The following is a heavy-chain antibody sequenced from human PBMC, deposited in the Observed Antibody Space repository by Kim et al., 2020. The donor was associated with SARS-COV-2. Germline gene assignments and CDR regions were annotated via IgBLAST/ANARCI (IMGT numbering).Heavy chain of an antibody. CDR2: IKSDSFI. D-gene: IGHD6-6*01. CDR1: GFIFSSHN. Sequence: GGSLRLSCAASGFIFSSHNMNWVRQAPGKGLEWVASIKSDSFIEYADSVKGRFTISRDNGKNSVYLQMNSLRVDDTAVYYCARDRAAQTEFDYWGQGTLVTVSS. V-gene: IGHV3-21*01. CDR3: ARDRAAQTEFDY. J-gene: IGHJ4*02.